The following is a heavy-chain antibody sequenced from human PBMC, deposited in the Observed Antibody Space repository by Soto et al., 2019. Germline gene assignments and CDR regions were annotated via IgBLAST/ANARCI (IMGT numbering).Heavy chain of an antibody. CDR2: ISYDGRNK. V-gene: IGHV3-30*18. CDR3: AKDGWESSGDYRNFDY. Sequence: GGSLRLSCAASGFTFSNYGMHWVRQAPGKGLEWVAVISYDGRNKYYAYSVKGRFTISSDNSKNTLYLEMNSLRAEDTAVYYCAKDGWESSGDYRNFDYWGQGTLVTVSS. J-gene: IGHJ4*02. CDR1: GFTFSNYG. D-gene: IGHD3-22*01.